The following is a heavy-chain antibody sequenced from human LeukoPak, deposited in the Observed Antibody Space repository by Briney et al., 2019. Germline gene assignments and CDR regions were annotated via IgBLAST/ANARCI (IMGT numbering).Heavy chain of an antibody. CDR1: GGTFSSYA. J-gene: IGHJ6*02. CDR2: IIPILGIA. D-gene: IGHD3/OR15-3a*01. Sequence: SVKVSCKASGGTFSSYAISWVRQAPGQGLEWMGRIIPILGIANYAQKFQGRVTITADKSTTTAYMGLSSLRSEDTAVYYCASYFGPYFYYGMDVWGQGTTVTVSS. CDR3: ASYFGPYFYYGMDV. V-gene: IGHV1-69*04.